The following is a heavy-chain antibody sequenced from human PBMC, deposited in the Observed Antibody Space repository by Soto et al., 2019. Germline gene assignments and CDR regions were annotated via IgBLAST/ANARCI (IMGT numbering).Heavy chain of an antibody. CDR2: IYNGGST. Sequence: QVQLQESGPGLVKPSQTLSLTCTVSGGSISTVNYWWSWIRQSPDMGLAWIVHIYNGGSTYNNPSLESGVTMSVDTSKNQLSLTLSSVSAADTAVYYCARGPSGDKVDSWGQGTLGTVSS. J-gene: IGHJ4*02. V-gene: IGHV4-30-4*01. CDR3: ARGPSGDKVDS. D-gene: IGHD7-27*01. CDR1: GGSISTVNYW.